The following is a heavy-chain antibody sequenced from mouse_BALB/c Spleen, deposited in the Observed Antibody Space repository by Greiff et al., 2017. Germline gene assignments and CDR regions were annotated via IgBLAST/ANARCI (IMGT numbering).Heavy chain of an antibody. Sequence: EVKLQESGPGLVKPSQSLSLTCTVTGYSITSDYAWNWIRQFPGNKLEWMGYISYSGSTSYNPSLKSRISITRDTSKNQFFLQLNSVTTEDTATYYCARDGYYGWYFDVWGAGTTVTVSS. CDR2: ISYSGST. V-gene: IGHV3-2*02. CDR3: ARDGYYGWYFDV. D-gene: IGHD2-3*01. J-gene: IGHJ1*01. CDR1: GYSITSDYA.